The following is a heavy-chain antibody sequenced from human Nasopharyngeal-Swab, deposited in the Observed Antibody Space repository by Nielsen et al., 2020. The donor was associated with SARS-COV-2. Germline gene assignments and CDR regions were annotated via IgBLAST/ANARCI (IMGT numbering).Heavy chain of an antibody. V-gene: IGHV4-61*01. CDR2: IYYSGNT. CDR3: AREGPWYYGDYYYGMDV. D-gene: IGHD4-17*01. J-gene: IGHJ6*02. CDR1: GGSVSSGSYY. Sequence: SETLSLTCTVSGGSVSSGSYYWSWVRQPPGKGLEWIGYIYYSGNTNYNPSLKSRVTISVDTSKNQFSLKLSSVTAADTAVYYFAREGPWYYGDYYYGMDVWGQGITVIVSS.